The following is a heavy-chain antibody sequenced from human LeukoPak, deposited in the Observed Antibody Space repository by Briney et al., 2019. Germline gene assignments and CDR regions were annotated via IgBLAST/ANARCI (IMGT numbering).Heavy chain of an antibody. V-gene: IGHV4-34*01. J-gene: IGHJ4*03. Sequence: SETLSLTCDVSGRFFRDYYWSWIRQPPGKGLEWIGEINPSGPTNYNPSLKSQITISLDTSKNHFSLKLTSMTAADTAVYYCARGYSVQYYGSGTYLDSWGHGTLVTVST. CDR1: GRFFRDYY. CDR2: INPSGPT. D-gene: IGHD3-10*01. CDR3: ARGYSVQYYGSGTYLDS.